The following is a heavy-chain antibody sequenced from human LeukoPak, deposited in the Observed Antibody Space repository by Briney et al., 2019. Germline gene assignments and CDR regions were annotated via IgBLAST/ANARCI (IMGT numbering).Heavy chain of an antibody. V-gene: IGHV3-66*01. Sequence: GGSLRLSCAASGFTVSSNYMSWVRQAPGKGLEWVSVIYSGGGTYYADSVKGRFTISRDNSKNTLFLQMNSLRAEDTAVYYCARELTKFYYDISGYYGHAFDIWGQGTMVTVSS. CDR3: ARELTKFYYDISGYYGHAFDI. D-gene: IGHD3-22*01. CDR2: IYSGGGT. J-gene: IGHJ3*02. CDR1: GFTVSSNY.